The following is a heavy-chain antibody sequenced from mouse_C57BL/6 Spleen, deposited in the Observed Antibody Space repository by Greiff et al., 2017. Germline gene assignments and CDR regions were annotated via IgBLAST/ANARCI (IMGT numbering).Heavy chain of an antibody. D-gene: IGHD4-1*01. CDR2: IAPETGGT. CDR3: TRGKLCPFAY. Sequence: VQLQQSGAELVRPGASVTLSCKALGYTSPDYEMHWVKQTPVHGLEWIGAIAPETGGTAYNQKFKGKAILSADKSSSTAYVELRSLTSVDAAVYYYTRGKLCPFAYWGQGTLVTVSA. J-gene: IGHJ3*01. V-gene: IGHV1-15*01. CDR1: GYTSPDYE.